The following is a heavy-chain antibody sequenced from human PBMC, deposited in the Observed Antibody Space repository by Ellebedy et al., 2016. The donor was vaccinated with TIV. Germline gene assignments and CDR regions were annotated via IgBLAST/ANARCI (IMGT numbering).Heavy chain of an antibody. J-gene: IGHJ5*02. CDR2: IYYSGST. CDR3: ARDPALPRGRFDP. Sequence: MPGGSLRLSYTVSGGSISNSDYYWDWIRQPPGKGLEWIGSIYYSGSTYYNPSLKSRVTISVDTSKNQFSLNLSSVTAADTAVYYCARDPALPRGRFDPWGQGTLVTVSS. V-gene: IGHV4-39*07. CDR1: GGSISNSDYY.